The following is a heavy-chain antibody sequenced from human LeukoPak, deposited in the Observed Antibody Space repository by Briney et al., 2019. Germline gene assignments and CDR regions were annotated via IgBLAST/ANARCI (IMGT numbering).Heavy chain of an antibody. V-gene: IGHV1-3*01. CDR2: INAGNGNT. J-gene: IGHJ6*02. CDR1: GYTFTSYA. CDR3: ARVLGLRQGYYYYGMDV. Sequence: VASLKVSCKAYGYTFTSYAMHWVRQAPGQRLEWMGWINAGNGNTKYSQKFQGRVTITRDTSASTAYMELSSLRSEDTAVYYCARVLGLRQGYYYYGMDVWGQGTTVTVSS.